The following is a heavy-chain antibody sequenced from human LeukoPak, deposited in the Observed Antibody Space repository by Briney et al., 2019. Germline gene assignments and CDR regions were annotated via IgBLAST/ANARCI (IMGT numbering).Heavy chain of an antibody. CDR3: ATVIAAAAYYYYYGMDV. Sequence: GASVKVSCKVSGYTLTELSMHWVRQAPGKGLEWMGGLDPEDGETIYAQKFQGRVTMTEDTSTDTAHMELSSLRSEDTAVYYCATVIAAAAYYYYYGMDVWGQGTTVTVSS. CDR2: LDPEDGET. J-gene: IGHJ6*02. CDR1: GYTLTELS. D-gene: IGHD6-13*01. V-gene: IGHV1-24*01.